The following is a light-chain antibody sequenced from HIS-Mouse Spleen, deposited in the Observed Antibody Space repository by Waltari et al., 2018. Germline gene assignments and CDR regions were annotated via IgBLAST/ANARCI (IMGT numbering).Light chain of an antibody. J-gene: IGLJ3*02. CDR2: RNN. V-gene: IGLV1-47*01. Sequence: QSVLTQSPSASGTPGQRVTISCSGSSSNIGSNYVYWYQQLPGTAPKLLIYRNNPRPSGVPARFSGSKSGTSASLAISGLRSEDEADYYCAAWDDSLSGPVFGGGTKLTVL. CDR3: AAWDDSLSGPV. CDR1: SSNIGSNY.